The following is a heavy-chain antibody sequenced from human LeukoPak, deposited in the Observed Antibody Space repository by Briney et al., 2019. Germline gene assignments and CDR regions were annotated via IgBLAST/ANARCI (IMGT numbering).Heavy chain of an antibody. Sequence: GGSLRLSCAASGFTFSNYAMNWVRQAPGKGLEWVSALNGGGDSTYYADSVKGRFTISRDNSKNTLYLEMHSLRADDTAVYYCARGVDIVCSDYWGQGTLVSVSS. CDR2: LNGGGDST. CDR3: ARGVDIVCSDY. D-gene: IGHD5-12*01. V-gene: IGHV3-23*01. J-gene: IGHJ4*02. CDR1: GFTFSNYA.